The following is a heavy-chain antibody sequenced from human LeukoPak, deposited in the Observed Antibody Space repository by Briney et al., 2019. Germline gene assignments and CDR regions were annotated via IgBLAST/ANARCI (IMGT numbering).Heavy chain of an antibody. D-gene: IGHD5-18*01. Sequence: TGGSLRLSCSASGFTFNRYAMHWVRQAPGKGLEYVSAISSNGGSTYYGDSVKGRFTISRDNSKNTLYLQMSSLRAEDTAVYYCVKARGIQLWLPGDYWGQGTLVTVSS. J-gene: IGHJ4*02. CDR1: GFTFNRYA. CDR2: ISSNGGST. CDR3: VKARGIQLWLPGDY. V-gene: IGHV3-64D*09.